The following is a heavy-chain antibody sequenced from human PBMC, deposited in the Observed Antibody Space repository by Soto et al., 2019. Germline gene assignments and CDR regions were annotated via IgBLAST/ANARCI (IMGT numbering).Heavy chain of an antibody. V-gene: IGHV1-18*01. CDR2: ISAYNGNT. CDR3: ERDRGCRGQGPVY. D-gene: IGHD3-10*01. Sequence: QVQLVQSGAEVKKPGASVKVSCKASGYTFTSYGISWVRQAPGQGLEWMGWISAYNGNTNYAQKVQGRATMTTDTSTSTDYREPRSLRTDDSSVYYCERDRGCRGQGPVYGGQGSRVTVSS. J-gene: IGHJ4*02. CDR1: GYTFTSYG.